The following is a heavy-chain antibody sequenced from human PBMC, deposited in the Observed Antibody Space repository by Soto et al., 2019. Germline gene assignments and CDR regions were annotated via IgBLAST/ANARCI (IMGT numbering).Heavy chain of an antibody. CDR1: GFSFSDYG. J-gene: IGHJ4*02. CDR3: ARLYCTGGRCYFDY. D-gene: IGHD2-8*02. CDR2: IFYDGSNE. V-gene: IGHV3-33*01. Sequence: QVQLVESGGGVVQPGRSLRLSCAASGFSFSDYGMHWVRQAPGKGLEWVAVIFYDGSNEYYADSVKGRFTISRDNSKNTVYLQMNSLRAEDTAVYYCARLYCTGGRCYFDYWGQGTLVTVSS.